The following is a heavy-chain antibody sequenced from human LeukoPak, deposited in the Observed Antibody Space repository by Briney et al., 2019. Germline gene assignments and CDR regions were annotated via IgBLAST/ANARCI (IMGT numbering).Heavy chain of an antibody. D-gene: IGHD3-16*02. Sequence: PSVTLFLTCTVSGGSISSSSYYWGWVRQPPGKGLEWIGSIYYSGSTYYNPSLKSRVTISADTSKNQFSLKLSSMTAADTAVYYCATNIRYIFDYWGQGTLVTVS. CDR1: GGSISSSSYY. J-gene: IGHJ4*02. V-gene: IGHV4-39*01. CDR2: IYYSGST. CDR3: ATNIRYIFDY.